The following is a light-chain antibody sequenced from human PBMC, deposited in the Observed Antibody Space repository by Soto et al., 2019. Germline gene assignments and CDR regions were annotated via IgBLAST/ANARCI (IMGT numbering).Light chain of an antibody. CDR2: DAS. Sequence: DIQRAQSPSTLSASGGDRVTITGRASQNISTWLAWFQQKPGKAPNLLIYDASSLQSGVPSRFSGSGSGTPVTLTIRSPQPADFATYFCQQHNTYSIPLVQELRLDI. J-gene: IGKJ5*01. CDR3: QQHNTYSIP. CDR1: QNISTW. V-gene: IGKV1-5*01.